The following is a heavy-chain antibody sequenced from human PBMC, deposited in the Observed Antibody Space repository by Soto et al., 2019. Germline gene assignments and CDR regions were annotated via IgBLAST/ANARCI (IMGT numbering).Heavy chain of an antibody. CDR1: GFTFSSYG. CDR3: AEDCSDGSCYFVDY. Sequence: QVQLVESGGGVVQPGRSLRLSCAASGFTFSSYGMHWVRQAPGKGLEWVAIISYDGSNKYYGDSVKGRFTISRDNSKNTLYLQMSSLRAEDTAVYYCAEDCSDGSCYFVDYWGQGTLVTVSS. V-gene: IGHV3-30*18. J-gene: IGHJ4*02. CDR2: ISYDGSNK. D-gene: IGHD2-15*01.